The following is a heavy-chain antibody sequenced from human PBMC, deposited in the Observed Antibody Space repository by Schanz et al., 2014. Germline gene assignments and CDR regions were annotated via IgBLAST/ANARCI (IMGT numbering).Heavy chain of an antibody. V-gene: IGHV3-33*06. CDR1: GFTFSKYG. CDR3: AKRCSSTSCSHGAFDI. D-gene: IGHD2-2*01. J-gene: IGHJ3*02. Sequence: QVQLVESGGGVVQPGRSLRLSCAASGFTFSKYGMHWVRQAPGKGLEWVPVIWYDGSNKDYADSVKGRFTISRDNSKNTLYLQMNSLRDEDTAMYYCAKRCSSTSCSHGAFDIWGQGTMVTVSS. CDR2: IWYDGSNK.